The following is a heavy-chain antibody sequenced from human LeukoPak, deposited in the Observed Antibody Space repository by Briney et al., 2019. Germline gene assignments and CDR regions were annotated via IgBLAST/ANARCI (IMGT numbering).Heavy chain of an antibody. J-gene: IGHJ4*02. CDR3: ARGGYCSSSSCTFMD. CDR2: ISTTSSTV. V-gene: IGHV3-48*01. Sequence: GGSLRLPCVASGFSFSSYAMNWVRQAPGKGLEWVSYISTTSSTVYYADSVKGRFTISRDNAKNSLYLEMNSLRAEDTAVYYCARGGYCSSSSCTFMDWGQGTLVTVSS. D-gene: IGHD2-2*01. CDR1: GFSFSSYA.